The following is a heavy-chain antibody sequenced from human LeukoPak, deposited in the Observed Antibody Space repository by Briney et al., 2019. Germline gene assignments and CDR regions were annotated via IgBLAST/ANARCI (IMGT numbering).Heavy chain of an antibody. CDR3: ARAEIGRYDFWSGYWKY. CDR1: GFTLSSFW. J-gene: IGHJ4*02. CDR2: INSDGSTT. D-gene: IGHD3-3*01. Sequence: GGSLRLSCVASGFTLSSFWMHWVRQVPGKGLVWVSRINSDGSTTTYADSVKGRFTISRDNAKNSLYLQMNSLRAEDTAVYYCARAEIGRYDFWSGYWKYWGQGTLVTVSS. V-gene: IGHV3-74*01.